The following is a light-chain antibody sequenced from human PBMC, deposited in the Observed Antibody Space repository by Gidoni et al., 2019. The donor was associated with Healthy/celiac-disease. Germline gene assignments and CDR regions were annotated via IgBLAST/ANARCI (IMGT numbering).Light chain of an antibody. J-gene: IGKJ4*01. CDR1: QSISSY. V-gene: IGKV1-39*01. Sequence: DLQMSQSPSSLSASVGDRVTITCRASQSISSYLNWYQQKPGKAPKLLIYAASSLQSGVPSRFRGSGSGTDFTLTIGGLRPEDFATYSCQQSYSTPPLTFGGGTKVEIK. CDR3: QQSYSTPPLT. CDR2: AAS.